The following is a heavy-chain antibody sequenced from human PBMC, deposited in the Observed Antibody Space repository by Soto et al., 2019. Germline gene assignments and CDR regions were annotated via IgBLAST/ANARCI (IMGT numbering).Heavy chain of an antibody. D-gene: IGHD3-22*01. CDR1: GGTFSRYA. CDR3: ARQFDYDSSGHYYAY. J-gene: IGHJ4*02. CDR2: IIPMFGTP. V-gene: IGHV1-69*13. Sequence: GASVKVTCKASGGTFSRYAISWVRQAPGQGLEWMGGIIPMFGTPNYAQKFQGRLSITADESTTTVYMQLSSLRSDDTAVYYCARQFDYDSSGHYYAYWGQGTPVTVSS.